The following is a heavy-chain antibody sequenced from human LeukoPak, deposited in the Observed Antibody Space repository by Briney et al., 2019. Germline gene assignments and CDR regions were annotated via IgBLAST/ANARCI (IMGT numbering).Heavy chain of an antibody. D-gene: IGHD1-1*01. CDR3: ARGLGWKVTPMGLFYMDV. CDR1: GGSFSGYD. CDR2: INYGGDT. V-gene: IGHV4-34*01. J-gene: IGHJ6*03. Sequence: SETLSLTCGVDGGSFSGYDWTWVRQAPGKGPEWIGQINYGGDTNYIPSLKSRVTISVDTSKKQFSLKVTSVTAADTAVYYCARGLGWKVTPMGLFYMDVWGEGATVTVSS.